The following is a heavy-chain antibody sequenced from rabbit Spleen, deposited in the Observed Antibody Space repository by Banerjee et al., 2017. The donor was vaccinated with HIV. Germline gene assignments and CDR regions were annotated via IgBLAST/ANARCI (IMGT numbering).Heavy chain of an antibody. CDR3: GRAYKNAFNL. CDR2: IYAGSSGST. Sequence: QSLEESGGDLVKPGASLTLTCTASGFSFSSSYWICWVRQAPGKGLEWIACIYAGSSGSTYYASWAKGRFTISKTSSTTVTLQMTSLTAADTATYFCGRAYKNAFNLWGPGTLVTVS. J-gene: IGHJ4*01. V-gene: IGHV1S40*01. CDR1: GFSFSSSYW. D-gene: IGHD3-1*01.